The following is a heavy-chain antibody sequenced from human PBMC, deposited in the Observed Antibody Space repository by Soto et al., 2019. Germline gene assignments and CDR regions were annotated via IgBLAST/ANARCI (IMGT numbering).Heavy chain of an antibody. V-gene: IGHV3-7*01. CDR2: IKKDGSGS. CDR3: ARDTTGILDY. CDR1: GFNFDNYY. D-gene: IGHD1-1*01. J-gene: IGHJ4*02. Sequence: SLRLSCAASGFNFDNYYMAWVRQAPGKGLEWVANIKKDGSGSNYVDSLKGRFTISRDNAKNSLYLQMNNLRAEDSGVYFCARDTTGILDYWGQGTLVTVSS.